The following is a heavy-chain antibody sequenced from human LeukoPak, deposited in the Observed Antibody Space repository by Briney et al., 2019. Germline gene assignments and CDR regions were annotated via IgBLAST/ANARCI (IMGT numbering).Heavy chain of an antibody. CDR1: GFTFSSYW. Sequence: GGSLRLSCAAPGFTFSSYWTHWVRHTPGKGLVWVSRIKGDGSSTSYADSVKGRFTISRDNAKNTLYLQMNSLRAEDTAVYYCARDGYSFGRDFDYWGQGTLVTVSS. CDR2: IKGDGSST. D-gene: IGHD5-18*01. CDR3: ARDGYSFGRDFDY. V-gene: IGHV3-74*01. J-gene: IGHJ4*02.